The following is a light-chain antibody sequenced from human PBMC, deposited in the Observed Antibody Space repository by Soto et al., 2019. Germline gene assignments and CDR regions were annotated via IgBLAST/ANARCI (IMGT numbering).Light chain of an antibody. J-gene: IGKJ5*01. CDR3: QQYKNWPPIT. Sequence: ETVMTQSPATLSVSPGERATLSCRASQSVSSNLAWYQQKPGQAPRLLIYGASTRATGIPARFSGSGSGTEFTLTIRSLQSEDFAVYYCQQYKNWPPITCGQGTRREIK. CDR1: QSVSSN. CDR2: GAS. V-gene: IGKV3-15*01.